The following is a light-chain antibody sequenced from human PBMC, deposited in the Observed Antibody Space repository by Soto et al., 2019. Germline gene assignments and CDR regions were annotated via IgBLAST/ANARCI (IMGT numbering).Light chain of an antibody. CDR2: GDT. CDR3: HCYHNSLSGAV. J-gene: IGLJ2*01. Sequence: QSVLTQPPSVSGAPGQRVTISCTGGSSNIGASYDVHWYQQIPGTVPKLLIYGDTNRPSGVPDRFSGSKSGTSASLAITGLLPEDEADYYCHCYHNSLSGAVFVGGTKLTVL. V-gene: IGLV1-40*01. CDR1: SSNIGASYD.